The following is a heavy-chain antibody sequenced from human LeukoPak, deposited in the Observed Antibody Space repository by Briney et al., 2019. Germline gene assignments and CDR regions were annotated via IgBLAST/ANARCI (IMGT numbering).Heavy chain of an antibody. Sequence: GGSLRLSCAASGFTFSRYWMSWVRQAPGKGLEWVSSISSSSSYIYYADSVKGRFTISRDNAKNSLYLQMNSLRAEDTAVYYCARIDASLDAFDIWGQGTVVTVSS. CDR3: ARIDASLDAFDI. CDR1: GFTFSRYW. CDR2: ISSSSSYI. J-gene: IGHJ3*02. D-gene: IGHD2-2*01. V-gene: IGHV3-21*01.